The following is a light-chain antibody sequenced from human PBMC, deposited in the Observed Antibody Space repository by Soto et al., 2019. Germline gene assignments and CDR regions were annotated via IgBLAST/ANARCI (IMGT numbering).Light chain of an antibody. CDR2: YDS. CDR1: NIGTKN. CDR3: QVWDSNSDHYV. V-gene: IGLV3-21*04. Sequence: SSELTQPPSVSVAPGKTATITCRGDNIGTKNVHWYQQKTGQAPVLVLRYDSDRPSGIPERFSGSNSGNTATLTISRVEAGDEADYHCQVWDSNSDHYVFGTGTKVTVL. J-gene: IGLJ1*01.